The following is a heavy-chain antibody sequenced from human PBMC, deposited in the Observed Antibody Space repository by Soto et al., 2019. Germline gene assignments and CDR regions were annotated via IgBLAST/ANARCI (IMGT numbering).Heavy chain of an antibody. J-gene: IGHJ4*02. CDR2: SNNSGST. Sequence: QVQLQQWGAGLLKPSETLSLTCAVYGGSFSGYYWTWIRQPPGTGLEWLGESNNSGSTNCNPSLKCLVTXXXXXSKNQFSLKLSSXXAXXXXVYYXARAXXXXXYSYGPDYWGQGTLVTVSS. V-gene: IGHV4-34*01. CDR3: ARAXXXXXYSYGPDY. D-gene: IGHD5-18*01. CDR1: GGSFSGYY.